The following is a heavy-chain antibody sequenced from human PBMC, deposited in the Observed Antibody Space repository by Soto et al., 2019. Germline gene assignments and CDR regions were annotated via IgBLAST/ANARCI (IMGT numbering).Heavy chain of an antibody. Sequence: PLETLPHTCTVSGGSSSSYYWSWIRQPTGKGLEWIGYIYYSGSTNYNPSLKSRVTISVDTSKNQFSLKLSSVTAADTAVYYCARNDDFWSGAYYYYMDVWGKGTTVTVSS. CDR2: IYYSGST. D-gene: IGHD3-3*01. CDR3: ARNDDFWSGAYYYYMDV. CDR1: GGSSSSYY. V-gene: IGHV4-59*01. J-gene: IGHJ6*03.